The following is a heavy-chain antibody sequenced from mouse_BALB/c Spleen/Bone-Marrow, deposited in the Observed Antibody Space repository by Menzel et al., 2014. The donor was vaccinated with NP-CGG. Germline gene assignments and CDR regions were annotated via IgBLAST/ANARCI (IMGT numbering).Heavy chain of an antibody. CDR1: GISITTGNYR. V-gene: IGHV3-5*02. Sequence: EVMLQQSGPGLVKPSQTASLTCTVTGISITTGNYRWSWIRQFPGNKLEWIGYIYYSGTITYNPSLTSRTTITRDTSKNQYFLEMNSLTAEDTATYYCARELYYFDYWGQGTTLTVSS. CDR2: IYYSGTI. J-gene: IGHJ2*01. CDR3: ARELYYFDY.